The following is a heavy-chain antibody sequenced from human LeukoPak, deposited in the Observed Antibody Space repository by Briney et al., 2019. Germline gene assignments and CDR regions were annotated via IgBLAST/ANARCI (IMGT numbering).Heavy chain of an antibody. CDR3: ARSDKMDV. J-gene: IGHJ6*02. Sequence: ASVKVSCKASGYTFTSYHIHWVRQVPGQGLEWMGVINPSDGSTDYAQKFQDRVSLTRDTSTSTVYMDLSRLRCEDTAVYYCARSDKMDVWGQGTTVTVSS. CDR1: GYTFTSYH. CDR2: INPSDGST. V-gene: IGHV1-46*01.